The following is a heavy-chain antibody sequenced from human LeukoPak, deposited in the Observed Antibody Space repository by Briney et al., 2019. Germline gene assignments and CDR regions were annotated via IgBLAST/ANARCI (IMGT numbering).Heavy chain of an antibody. CDR3: ARVRGYGRDYYYYYMDV. Sequence: SETLSLTCSVSGYSITSGYFWGWIRQPPGKGLEWIGSIYRSGSTYYNPSLKSRVTISVDKSKNQFSLKLSSVTAADTAVYYCARVRGYGRDYYYYYMDVWGKGTTVTVSS. V-gene: IGHV4-38-2*02. J-gene: IGHJ6*03. D-gene: IGHD5-18*01. CDR2: IYRSGST. CDR1: GYSITSGYF.